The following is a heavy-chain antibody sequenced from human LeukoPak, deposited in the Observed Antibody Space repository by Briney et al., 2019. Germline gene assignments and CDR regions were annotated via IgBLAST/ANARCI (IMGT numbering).Heavy chain of an antibody. CDR2: ICGSGDRT. CDR1: GLTFSIYA. Sequence: PGGTLRLSCAVSGLTFSIYAMSWVRQAPGRGPEWVSTICGSGDRTYYADSVKGRFTISRDNSKNTLYLPMTGLRAEDTAVYYCAKDPVVYHGGSGWHYFDYWGQGTLVTVSS. V-gene: IGHV3-23*01. J-gene: IGHJ4*02. CDR3: AKDPVVYHGGSGWHYFDY. D-gene: IGHD6-19*01.